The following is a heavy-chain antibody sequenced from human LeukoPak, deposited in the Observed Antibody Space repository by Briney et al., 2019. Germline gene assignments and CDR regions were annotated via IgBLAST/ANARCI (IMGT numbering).Heavy chain of an antibody. V-gene: IGHV3-21*01. Sequence: GGSLRLSCAASGFTFSSYSMNWVRQAPGKGLGWVSSISSSSSFIYYADSVKGRFTISRDNAKNSLYLQMNSLRAEDTAVYYCARVNYDILTGYYNSGDYWGQGTLVTVSS. CDR3: ARVNYDILTGYYNSGDY. CDR1: GFTFSSYS. CDR2: ISSSSSFI. J-gene: IGHJ4*02. D-gene: IGHD3-9*01.